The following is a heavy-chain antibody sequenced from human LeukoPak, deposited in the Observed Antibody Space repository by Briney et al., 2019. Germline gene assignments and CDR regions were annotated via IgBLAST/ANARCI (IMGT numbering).Heavy chain of an antibody. CDR2: IYPGDSDT. D-gene: IGHD3-10*01. Sequence: GESLKISCKGSGYSITTYWICWVRQMPGKGLEWMGIIYPGDSDTRYSPSFQGQVTISADKSISTAYLQWSSLKASDTAMYYCARYRHYYGSGSYYLDYWGQGTLVTVSS. CDR1: GYSITTYW. V-gene: IGHV5-51*01. CDR3: ARYRHYYGSGSYYLDY. J-gene: IGHJ4*02.